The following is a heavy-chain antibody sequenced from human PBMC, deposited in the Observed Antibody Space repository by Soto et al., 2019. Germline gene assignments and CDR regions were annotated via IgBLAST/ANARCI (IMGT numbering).Heavy chain of an antibody. CDR1: GGSINTFY. V-gene: IGHV4-4*07. CDR3: AREGSYSAYNFAHGIQLWSFDF. CDR2: IFSSGST. Sequence: SSETLSLTCTVSGGSINTFYWSWVRQPAGKGLEWIGRIFSSGSTSFNPSLESRVAMSVDTSKNHFSLNLSSVTAADMAVYYCAREGSYSAYNFAHGIQLWSFDFWGQGALVTVSS. J-gene: IGHJ4*02. D-gene: IGHD5-12*01.